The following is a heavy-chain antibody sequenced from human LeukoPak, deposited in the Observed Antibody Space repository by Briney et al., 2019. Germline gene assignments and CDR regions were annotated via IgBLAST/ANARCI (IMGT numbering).Heavy chain of an antibody. J-gene: IGHJ4*02. CDR2: IYYSGTT. CDR3: ARQDLAVSGVDY. V-gene: IGHV4-39*01. Sequence: PSETLSLTCTVSGGSISSGSYYWGRIRQPPGKGLEWIVSIYYSGTTYYSPSLKSRVTISLDTSKNQFSLKLNSVTAADTAVYYCARQDLAVSGVDYWGQGTLVTVSS. D-gene: IGHD6-19*01. CDR1: GGSISSGSYY.